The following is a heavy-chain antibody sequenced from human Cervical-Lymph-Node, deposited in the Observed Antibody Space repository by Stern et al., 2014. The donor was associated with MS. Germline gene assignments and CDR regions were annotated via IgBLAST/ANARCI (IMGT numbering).Heavy chain of an antibody. D-gene: IGHD5-12*01. CDR2: IWNDGINK. CDR1: GFSFSGYG. J-gene: IGHJ4*02. Sequence: VQLVESGGGVVQPGRSLRLSCAASGFSFSGYGMHWVRQAPGRELEWGAVIWNDGINKYYADSVKGRFTISRDNSKNTLFLQMDSLRAEDTAVYYCARDTVAMLYYFDYWGQGTPVTVSS. CDR3: ARDTVAMLYYFDY. V-gene: IGHV3-33*01.